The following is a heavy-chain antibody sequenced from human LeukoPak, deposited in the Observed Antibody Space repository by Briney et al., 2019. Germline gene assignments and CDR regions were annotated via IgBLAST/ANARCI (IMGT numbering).Heavy chain of an antibody. Sequence: ASVKVSCKASGYTFTSYAMNWVRQAPGQGLEWMGWINTNTGNPTYAQGFTGRFVLSLDTSVSTAYLQISSLKAEDTAVYYCARLSTLLYYYDSSGYYLPYWGQGTLVTVSS. CDR1: GYTFTSYA. CDR2: INTNTGNP. CDR3: ARLSTLLYYYDSSGYYLPY. J-gene: IGHJ4*02. D-gene: IGHD3-22*01. V-gene: IGHV7-4-1*02.